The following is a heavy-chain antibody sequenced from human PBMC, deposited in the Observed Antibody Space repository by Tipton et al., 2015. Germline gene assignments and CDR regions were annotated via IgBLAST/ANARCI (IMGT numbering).Heavy chain of an antibody. J-gene: IGHJ5*02. CDR2: INTYNGNT. Sequence: QLVQSGAEVKKPGASVKVSCKASGYTFTSFGISWARQAPGQGLEWMGWINTYNGNTNSAQKFQGRVTMTTDTSTSTAYMELRSLRSDDTAVYYCARVGDTYGFDDWGQGTLITVSS. D-gene: IGHD4-17*01. CDR1: GYTFTSFG. CDR3: ARVGDTYGFDD. V-gene: IGHV1-18*01.